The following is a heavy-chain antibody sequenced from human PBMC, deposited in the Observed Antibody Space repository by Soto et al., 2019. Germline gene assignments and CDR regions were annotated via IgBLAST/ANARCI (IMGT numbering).Heavy chain of an antibody. CDR2: ISSSSSTI. CDR3: ARDQYYYYGMDV. CDR1: GFTFSSYS. J-gene: IGHJ6*02. Sequence: EVQLVESGGGLVQPGGSLRLSCAASGFTFSSYSMNWVRQAPGKGLEWVSYISSSSSTIYYADSVKGRFTISRDNAKNSLYLQMNSLRAEDTAVYCCARDQYYYYGMDVWGQGTTVTVSS. V-gene: IGHV3-48*01.